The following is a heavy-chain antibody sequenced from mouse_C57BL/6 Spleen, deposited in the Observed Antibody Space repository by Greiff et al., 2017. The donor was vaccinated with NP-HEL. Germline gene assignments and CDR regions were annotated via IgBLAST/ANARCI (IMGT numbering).Heavy chain of an antibody. V-gene: IGHV1-64*01. D-gene: IGHD1-1*01. CDR1: GYTFTSYW. CDR3: ARLGYGSTYYAMDY. J-gene: IGHJ4*01. Sequence: QVQLKQPGAELVKPGASVKLSCKASGYTFTSYWMHWVKQRPGQGLEWIGMIHPNSGSTNYNEKFKSKATLTVDKSSSTAYMQLSSLTSEDSAVYYCARLGYGSTYYAMDYWGQGTSVTVSS. CDR2: IHPNSGST.